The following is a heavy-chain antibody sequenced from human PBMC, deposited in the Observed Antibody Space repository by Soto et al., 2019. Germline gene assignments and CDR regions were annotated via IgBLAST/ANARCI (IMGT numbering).Heavy chain of an antibody. CDR3: ARDRMWEQLPPDCFDI. Sequence: PGGSLRLSCAASGFTFSSYGIHWVRQAPGKGLEWVAIIWYDETNKYYADSVEGRFSISRDNSKNVVYLQMNSLRVEDTAVYYCARDRMWEQLPPDCFDIWGQGTTVTVSS. CDR1: GFTFSSYG. V-gene: IGHV3-33*01. CDR2: IWYDETNK. J-gene: IGHJ3*02. D-gene: IGHD1-26*01.